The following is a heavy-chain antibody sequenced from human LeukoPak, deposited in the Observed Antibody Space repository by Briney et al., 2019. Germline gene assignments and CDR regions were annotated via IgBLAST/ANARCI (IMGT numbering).Heavy chain of an antibody. D-gene: IGHD6-6*01. CDR2: IYYSGST. J-gene: IGHJ4*02. Sequence: SETLSLTCSVSIGSISSYYWSWIRQPPGKGLEWIGYIYYSGSTNYNPSLKSRVTISVDTSKNQFSLKLSSVTAADTAVYYCARGPLGIAARPGGGDYWGQGTLVTVSS. CDR1: IGSISSYY. CDR3: ARGPLGIAARPGGGDY. V-gene: IGHV4-59*01.